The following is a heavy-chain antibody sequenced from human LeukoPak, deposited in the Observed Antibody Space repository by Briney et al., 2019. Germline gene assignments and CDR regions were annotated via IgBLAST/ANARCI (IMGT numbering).Heavy chain of an antibody. CDR1: GFTFRSYS. D-gene: IGHD3-22*01. V-gene: IGHV3-48*04. CDR3: ARVGDPYYYDSSGYLRN. CDR2: ISSSSTI. J-gene: IGHJ4*02. Sequence: GGSLRLSCAASGFTFRSYSMNWVRQAPGKGLEWVSYISSSSTIYYADSVKGRFTISRDNAKNSLYLQMNSLRAEDTAVYYCARVGDPYYYDSSGYLRNWGQGTLVTVSS.